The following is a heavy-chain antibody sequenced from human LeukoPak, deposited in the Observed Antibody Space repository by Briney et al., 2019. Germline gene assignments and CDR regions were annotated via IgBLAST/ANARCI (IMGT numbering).Heavy chain of an antibody. J-gene: IGHJ4*02. V-gene: IGHV1-18*01. D-gene: IGHD5-12*01. CDR3: ARDGYNGYEGELSD. Sequence: ASVKVSCKASGYTFTSYGISWVRQAPGQGLEWMGWISAYNGNTNYAQKLQGRVTMTSDTSTSTAYMELRSLRSDDTAVYYCARDGYNGYEGELSDWGQGTLVTVSS. CDR2: ISAYNGNT. CDR1: GYTFTSYG.